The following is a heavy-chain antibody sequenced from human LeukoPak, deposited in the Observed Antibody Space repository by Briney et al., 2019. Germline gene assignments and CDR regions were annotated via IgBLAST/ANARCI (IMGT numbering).Heavy chain of an antibody. CDR1: GFDFFTYW. CDR2: ISPDGSAR. D-gene: IGHD3-16*01. V-gene: IGHV3-7*01. CDR3: AGWGGGVNH. J-gene: IGHJ4*02. Sequence: GGSLRLSCSASGFDFFTYWLNWVREAPGRGLEWVANISPDGSARYVDAVRGRFTTSRDNAKNSLSMEMNSLRAEDTVVYYCAGWGGGVNHWGQGTLVTVSS.